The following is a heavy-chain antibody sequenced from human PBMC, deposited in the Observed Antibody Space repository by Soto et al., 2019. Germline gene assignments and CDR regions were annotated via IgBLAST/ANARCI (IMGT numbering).Heavy chain of an antibody. D-gene: IGHD5-12*01. CDR3: ARNVEMATIAYFDY. CDR2: INHSGST. V-gene: IGHV4-34*01. Sequence: PSETLSLTCAVYGGSFSGYYWSWIRQPPGKGLEWIGEINHSGSTNYNPSLKSRVTISVDTSKNQFSLKLSSVTAADTAVYYCARNVEMATIAYFDYWGQGTLVTVSS. CDR1: GGSFSGYY. J-gene: IGHJ4*02.